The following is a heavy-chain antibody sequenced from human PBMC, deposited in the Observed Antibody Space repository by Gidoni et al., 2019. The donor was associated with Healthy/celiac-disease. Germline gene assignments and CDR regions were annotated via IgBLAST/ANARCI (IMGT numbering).Heavy chain of an antibody. CDR1: GGSFSGYY. D-gene: IGHD6-13*01. V-gene: IGHV4-34*01. Sequence: QVQLQQWGAGLLKPSETLSLTCAVYGGSFSGYYWSWIRPHPGKGMEWIGEINHSGSTNYNPSLKSRFTISVDTSKNQFSLKLSSVTAADTAVYYCARGGLVASSSCQYFQHWGQGTLVTVSS. J-gene: IGHJ1*01. CDR2: INHSGST. CDR3: ARGGLVASSSCQYFQH.